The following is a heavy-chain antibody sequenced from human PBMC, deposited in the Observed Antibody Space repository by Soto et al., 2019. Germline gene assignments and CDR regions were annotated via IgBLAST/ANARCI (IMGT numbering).Heavy chain of an antibody. CDR3: AKDTIVGRPYYLDS. CDR2: ISGSGSST. Sequence: GGSLRLSCAASGFTFNNYAVTWVRQAPGKGLEWVSGISGSGSSTFYADSVKGRFTISRDNSKNTLFLQMNSLRAEDTAVYYCAKDTIVGRPYYLDSWGQGTLVTVPS. CDR1: GFTFNNYA. J-gene: IGHJ4*02. D-gene: IGHD6-6*01. V-gene: IGHV3-23*01.